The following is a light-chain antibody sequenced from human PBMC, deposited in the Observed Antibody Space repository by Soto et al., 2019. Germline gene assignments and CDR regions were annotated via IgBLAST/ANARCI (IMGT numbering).Light chain of an antibody. CDR3: QQRYNWPPIT. Sequence: EILLTQSPATLSLSPGERATLSCRASQSVSSNLAWYQQKPGQAPRLLIYDTSNRATGVPARFSGSGSGTAFTLTISSLEPEDFAVYSCQQRYNWPPITFGQGTRLEIK. CDR2: DTS. J-gene: IGKJ5*01. CDR1: QSVSSN. V-gene: IGKV3-11*01.